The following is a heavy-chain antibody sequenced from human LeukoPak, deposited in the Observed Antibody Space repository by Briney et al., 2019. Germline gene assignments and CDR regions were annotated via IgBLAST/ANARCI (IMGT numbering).Heavy chain of an antibody. Sequence: GGSLRLSCAASGFTFSSYAMSWVRQAPGKGLEWVSAISGSGGSTYYADSVKGRFTISRDNSKNTLYLQMNSLRAEDTAVYYCAKSPRAHLTYDSDYWGQGTLVTVSS. J-gene: IGHJ4*02. CDR1: GFTFSSYA. V-gene: IGHV3-23*01. D-gene: IGHD3-22*01. CDR2: ISGSGGST. CDR3: AKSPRAHLTYDSDY.